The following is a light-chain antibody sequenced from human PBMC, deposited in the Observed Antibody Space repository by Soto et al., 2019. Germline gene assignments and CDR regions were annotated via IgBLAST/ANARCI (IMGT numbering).Light chain of an antibody. V-gene: IGLV2-23*02. CDR3: CSHVGRSTLL. CDR2: EVT. Sequence: QSAPTQPASVSGSPGQSITISCTGTSSDYVSWYQQHPGKAPKLLIFEVTLRPSGISDRFSGSKSGNTASLTISGLQAEDEADYYCCSHVGRSTLLFGGGTKLTVL. J-gene: IGLJ3*02. CDR1: SSDY.